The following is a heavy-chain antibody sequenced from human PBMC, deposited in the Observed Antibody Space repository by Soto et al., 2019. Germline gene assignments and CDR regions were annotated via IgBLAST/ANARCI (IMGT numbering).Heavy chain of an antibody. CDR2: ISGGGDTT. CDR3: AKGLGGSGNLTPRVDF. Sequence: EVQLLESGGGLVQPGGSLRLSCAASGFTFNNYAMTWVRQAPGKGLEWVSAISGGGDTTSYADSVKGRFTVSRDGSKNKLYLQKSSPRAEDTALDYCAKGLGGSGNLTPRVDFWGQGTLVTVSS. CDR1: GFTFNNYA. J-gene: IGHJ4*02. V-gene: IGHV3-23*01. D-gene: IGHD3-10*01.